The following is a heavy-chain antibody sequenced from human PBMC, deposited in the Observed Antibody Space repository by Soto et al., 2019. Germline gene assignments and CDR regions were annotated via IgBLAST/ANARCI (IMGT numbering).Heavy chain of an antibody. CDR1: GGTFSSYA. J-gene: IGHJ6*02. D-gene: IGHD3-3*01. CDR2: IIPIFGTA. Sequence: ASVKVSCKASGGTFSSYAISWVRQAPGQGLEWMGGIIPIFGTANYAQKFQGRVTITADESTSTAYMALSSLRSEDTAVYYCARHRLRFLEWPSEGGMDVWGQGTTVTVSS. V-gene: IGHV1-69*13. CDR3: ARHRLRFLEWPSEGGMDV.